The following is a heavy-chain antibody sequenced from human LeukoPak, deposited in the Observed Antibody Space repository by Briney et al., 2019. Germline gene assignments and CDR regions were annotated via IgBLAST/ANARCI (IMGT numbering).Heavy chain of an antibody. CDR2: IYYSGST. D-gene: IGHD3-10*01. J-gene: IGHJ3*02. V-gene: IGHV4-59*01. CDR1: GDSISNYY. CDR3: ATTYGSGRGAFDI. Sequence: SETLSLTCTVSGDSISNYYWSWIRQPPGKGLEWIGYIYYSGSTKYDPSLKSRVTISVDTSKNQFSLKLSSVTAADTAVYYCATTYGSGRGAFDIWGQGTMVTVSS.